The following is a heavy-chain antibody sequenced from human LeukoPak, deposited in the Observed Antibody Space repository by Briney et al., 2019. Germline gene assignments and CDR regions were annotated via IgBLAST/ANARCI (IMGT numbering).Heavy chain of an antibody. Sequence: GGSLRLSCAASGFTFDDYAMHWVRQAPGKGLEWVSGISWNIGSIGYPDSVRGRFTTSRDNAKNSLYLQMNSLRAEDTAVYYCAKSLDYDGGVLWARPHYWGQGTLVTASS. D-gene: IGHD3-22*01. J-gene: IGHJ4*02. CDR1: GFTFDDYA. V-gene: IGHV3-9*01. CDR3: AKSLDYDGGVLWARPHY. CDR2: ISWNIGSI.